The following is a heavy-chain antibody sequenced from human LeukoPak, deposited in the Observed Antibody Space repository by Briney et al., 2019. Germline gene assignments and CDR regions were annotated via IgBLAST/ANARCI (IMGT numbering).Heavy chain of an antibody. CDR1: GFTFSSYA. Sequence: PGGSLRLSCAASGFTFSSYAMHWVRQAPGKGLEWVAVISDDGSNKYYADSVKGRFTISRDNPKNTVFLQMGSLRGEDTAVYYCARCYYDGSGFYYYFDYWGQGTLVTVSS. CDR3: ARCYYDGSGFYYYFDY. J-gene: IGHJ4*02. D-gene: IGHD3-22*01. V-gene: IGHV3-30*14. CDR2: ISDDGSNK.